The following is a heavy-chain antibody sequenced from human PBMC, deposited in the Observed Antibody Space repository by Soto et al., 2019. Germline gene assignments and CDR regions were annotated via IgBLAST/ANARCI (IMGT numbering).Heavy chain of an antibody. D-gene: IGHD6-13*01. V-gene: IGHV4-59*01. Sequence: PSENLSLTCTVSGGSISSYFYIWVRQPPGKGLEWIGSVYCTGTTDYNPSLKSRVTISVDTSKTRFSLNLRSVTAADTAVYYCARDLAAVPRAFDYGGRGTLVTVSS. CDR3: ARDLAAVPRAFDY. J-gene: IGHJ4*02. CDR1: GGSISSYF. CDR2: VYCTGTT.